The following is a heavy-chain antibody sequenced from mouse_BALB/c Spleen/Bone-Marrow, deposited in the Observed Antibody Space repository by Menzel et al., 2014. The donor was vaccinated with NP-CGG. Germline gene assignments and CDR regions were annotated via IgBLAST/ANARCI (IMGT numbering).Heavy chain of an antibody. CDR2: IFPSETYT. CDR3: TRDNWDY. D-gene: IGHD4-1*01. J-gene: IGHJ2*01. V-gene: IGHV1-69*02. Sequence: VQLQESGAELVRPGASVKLSCKASGYTSTSYWINWVKQRPGQGPEWIGNIFPSETYTYYNQKFKDKATLTVDKSSSTAYMQLSSPTSEDSAVYYCTRDNWDYWGQGTTLTVSS. CDR1: GYTSTSYW.